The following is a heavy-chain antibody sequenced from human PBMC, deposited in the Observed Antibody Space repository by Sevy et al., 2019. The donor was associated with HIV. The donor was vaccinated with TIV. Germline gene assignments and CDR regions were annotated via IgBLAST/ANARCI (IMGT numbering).Heavy chain of an antibody. V-gene: IGHV3-53*01. CDR2: IFSGGGT. D-gene: IGHD2-2*01. CDR3: ATEEYTSSWITGWFDA. CDR1: GITVSSTY. Sequence: GESLKISCSVSGITVSSTYMSWVRQAPGKGLEWVSVIFSGGGTSYADSVKGRFSISRDNSENRVYLQMKSLRVEDTATYYCATEEYTSSWITGWFDAWGQGTLVTVSS. J-gene: IGHJ5*02.